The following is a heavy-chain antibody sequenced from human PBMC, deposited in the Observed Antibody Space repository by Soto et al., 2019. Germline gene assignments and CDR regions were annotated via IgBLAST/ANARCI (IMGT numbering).Heavy chain of an antibody. CDR1: GGSISSDDYY. J-gene: IGHJ4*02. V-gene: IGHV4-31*03. D-gene: IGHD3-22*01. CDR2: IFYSGDT. CDR3: ARLDNSGYYSNQKPYYFDS. Sequence: QVQLQESGPGLVKPSQTLSLTCTVSGGSISSDDYYWTWIRQPPGKGLQWIGYIFYSGDTYYNPFLKSRVTMSVETSENQFSLRLSSVTAADTAVYYCARLDNSGYYSNQKPYYFDSWGQGTLVTVSS.